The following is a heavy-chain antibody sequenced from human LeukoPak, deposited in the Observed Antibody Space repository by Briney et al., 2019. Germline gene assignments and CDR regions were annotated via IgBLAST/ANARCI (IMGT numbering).Heavy chain of an antibody. CDR1: GFTFSSYA. Sequence: PGGSLRLSCAASGFTFSSYAMSWVRQAPGKGLEWVSAISVSGGSTYYADSVKGRFTISRDNSKNTLYLQMNSLRAEDTAVYYCVGYNCSRTTGYTGGFDYWGQGTLVTVSS. CDR3: VGYNCSRTTGYTGGFDY. J-gene: IGHJ4*02. V-gene: IGHV3-23*01. D-gene: IGHD2-2*02. CDR2: ISVSGGST.